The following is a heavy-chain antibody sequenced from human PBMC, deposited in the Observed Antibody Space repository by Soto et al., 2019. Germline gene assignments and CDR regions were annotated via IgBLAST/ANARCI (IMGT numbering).Heavy chain of an antibody. D-gene: IGHD3-3*01. CDR2: INPNSGAT. J-gene: IGHJ5*02. CDR1: GYTFTGYF. V-gene: IGHV1-2*02. Sequence: QVQLEQSGAEVKKPGASVKVSCKASGYTFTGYFMHWVRQAPGQGLEWMGWINPNSGATKYAQKFQGRVSLGRDTSISTAYMEFSGLRSDDTAVYYCARGGGTILAPLPWGQGTLVSVSS. CDR3: ARGGGTILAPLP.